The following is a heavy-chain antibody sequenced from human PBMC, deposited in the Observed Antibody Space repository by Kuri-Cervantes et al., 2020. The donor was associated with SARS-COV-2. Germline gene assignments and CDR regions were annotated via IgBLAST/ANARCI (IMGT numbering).Heavy chain of an antibody. CDR2: VSWNGSRT. Sequence: ETLSLSCAASGFTFSNSDMNWVRQAPGKGLEWVSGVSWNGSRTHYADSVKGRFTISRDNSRNFLYQQMNSLRPEDMAVYYCVRYKAAAGIVAPDWGQGTLVTVSS. J-gene: IGHJ4*02. CDR3: VRYKAAAGIVAPD. V-gene: IGHV3-19*01. CDR1: GFTFSNSD. D-gene: IGHD6-13*01.